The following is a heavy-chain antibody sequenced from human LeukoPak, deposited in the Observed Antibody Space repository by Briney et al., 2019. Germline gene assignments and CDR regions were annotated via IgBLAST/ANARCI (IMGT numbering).Heavy chain of an antibody. CDR3: ARDLLGYYDSSDYSWDY. D-gene: IGHD3-22*01. CDR2: IKQDGSEK. J-gene: IGHJ4*02. CDR1: GFTFSSYW. V-gene: IGHV3-7*01. Sequence: PGGSLRLSCAASGFTFSSYWMSWVRQAPGKGLEWLANIKQDGSEKYHVDSVKGRFTISRDNAKNLLYLQMNSLRAEDTAVYYCARDLLGYYDSSDYSWDYWGQGTLVTVSS.